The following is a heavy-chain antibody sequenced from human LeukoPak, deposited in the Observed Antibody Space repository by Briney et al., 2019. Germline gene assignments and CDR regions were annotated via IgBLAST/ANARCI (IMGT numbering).Heavy chain of an antibody. CDR3: ARAENSHCSSTSCPRTLLYYYYYMDV. J-gene: IGHJ6*03. V-gene: IGHV3-21*01. Sequence: GGSLRLSCAASGFTFSSYSMNWVRQAPGKGLEWVSSISSSSSYIYYADSVKGRFTISRDNAKNSLYLQMNSLRAEDTAVYYCARAENSHCSSTSCPRTLLYYYYYMDVWGKGTTVTVSS. CDR2: ISSSSSYI. D-gene: IGHD2-2*01. CDR1: GFTFSSYS.